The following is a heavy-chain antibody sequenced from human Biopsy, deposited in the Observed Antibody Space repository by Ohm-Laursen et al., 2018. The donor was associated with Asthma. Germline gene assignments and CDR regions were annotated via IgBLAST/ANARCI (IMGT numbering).Heavy chain of an antibody. D-gene: IGHD1-26*01. V-gene: IGHV4-39*01. J-gene: IGHJ3*02. CDR1: GGSISSNFYY. Sequence: SDTLSLTCAVSGGSISSNFYYWGRIRQPPGKGLEWIGNIYKSGQVYCNLSLKSRVTISVDTSKNQFSLQLRSVTAADTAVYYCARQKLVAAEGPFEMWGQGTMVIVSS. CDR2: IYKSGQV. CDR3: ARQKLVAAEGPFEM.